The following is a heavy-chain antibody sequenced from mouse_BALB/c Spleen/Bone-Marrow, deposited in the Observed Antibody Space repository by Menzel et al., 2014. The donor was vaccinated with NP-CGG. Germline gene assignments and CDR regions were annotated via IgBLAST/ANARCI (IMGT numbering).Heavy chain of an antibody. J-gene: IGHJ4*01. CDR2: IDPETGGT. D-gene: IGHD1-1*01. V-gene: IGHV1-15*01. CDR1: GYTFTDYE. Sequence: QVQLQQSGAELARPGASVTLSCKASGYTFTDYEMHWVKQTPVHGLEWIGAIDPETGGTAYNQKFKGKATLTADKSSSTAYMQLSSLTSEDSAVYYCARQITTVDYAMDYWGQGTSVTVSS. CDR3: ARQITTVDYAMDY.